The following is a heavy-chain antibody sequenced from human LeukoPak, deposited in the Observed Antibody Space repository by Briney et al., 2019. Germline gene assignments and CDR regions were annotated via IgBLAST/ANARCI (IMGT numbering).Heavy chain of an antibody. CDR3: VRAPLYYYDSSGYPLLNAFDI. CDR2: INRNGGST. CDR1: GFTFDDYG. V-gene: IGHV3-20*04. J-gene: IGHJ3*02. D-gene: IGHD3-22*01. Sequence: GGSLRLSCAASGFTFDDYGMSWVRQAPGKGLEWVSGINRNGGSTDYADSVKGRFTISRDNAKNSLFLQMNILRAEDTALYYCVRAPLYYYDSSGYPLLNAFDIWGQGTMVTVSS.